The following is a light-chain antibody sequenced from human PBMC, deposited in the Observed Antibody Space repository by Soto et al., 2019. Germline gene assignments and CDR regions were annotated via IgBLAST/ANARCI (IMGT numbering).Light chain of an antibody. J-gene: IGKJ2*01. Sequence: DFQMTQSPSTLSASVGDRVTITCRASQSIHSWLAWYQQKPGTTPKLLIYRASTLHSGVPSRFAGSGSGTEFTLTINNLQPDDYASYFCQQYNAHPYTFGQGNKLEIK. CDR2: RAS. CDR3: QQYNAHPYT. V-gene: IGKV1-5*03. CDR1: QSIHSW.